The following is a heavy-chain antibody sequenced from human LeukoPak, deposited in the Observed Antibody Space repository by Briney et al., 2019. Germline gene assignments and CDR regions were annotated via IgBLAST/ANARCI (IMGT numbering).Heavy chain of an antibody. V-gene: IGHV3-23*01. CDR3: TRVDRAEEFSEWFFDY. CDR1: GFTFTNEA. CDR2: ISPGGGTT. Sequence: PGGSLRLSCAVSGFTFTNEAMGWVRQLRGGGLEWVSTISPGGGTTYYAESMKGRFTISRDDSKSIAYLQMNSLKTEDTAVYYCTRVDRAEEFSEWFFDYWGQGTLVTVSS. J-gene: IGHJ4*02. D-gene: IGHD3-3*01.